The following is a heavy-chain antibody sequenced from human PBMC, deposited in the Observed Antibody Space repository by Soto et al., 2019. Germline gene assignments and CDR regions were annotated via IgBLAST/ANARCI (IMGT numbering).Heavy chain of an antibody. D-gene: IGHD3-10*01. J-gene: IGHJ5*02. V-gene: IGHV2-5*01. CDR2: INWQDDK. CDR1: GFSLGTRGVA. Sequence: SGPTLVNPTETLTLTCTFSGFSLGTRGVAVSWIRQPPGKALEWLALINWQDDKRYRPSLSSRLAITKDTSKTQVVLTLTNMAPLDTATYYCAQSLSGNWFGPWRQ. CDR3: AQSLSGNWFGP.